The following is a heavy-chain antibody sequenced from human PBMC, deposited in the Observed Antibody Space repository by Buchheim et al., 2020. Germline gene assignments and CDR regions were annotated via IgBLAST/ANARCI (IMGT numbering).Heavy chain of an antibody. CDR3: ARGTVVVAATPQVGWFDP. Sequence: QVQLQESGPGLVKLSETLSLTCTVSGGSISSYYWSWIRQPPGKGLEWIGYIYYSGSTNYNPSLKSRVTISVDTSKNQFSLKLSSVTAADTAVYYCARGTVVVAATPQVGWFDPWGQGTL. J-gene: IGHJ5*02. CDR1: GGSISSYY. V-gene: IGHV4-59*01. CDR2: IYYSGST. D-gene: IGHD2-15*01.